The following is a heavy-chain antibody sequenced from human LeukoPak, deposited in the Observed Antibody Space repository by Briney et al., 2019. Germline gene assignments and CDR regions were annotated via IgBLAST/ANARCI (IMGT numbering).Heavy chain of an antibody. V-gene: IGHV1-2*02. CDR2: INPNSGGT. Sequence: ASVKVSCKASGYTFTGYYMHWVRQAPGQGLEWMGWINPNSGGTNYEQKFQGRVTMTRDTSISTAYMELSRLRSDDTAVYYCARASSPWLVYFDYWGQGTLVTVSS. CDR1: GYTFTGYY. J-gene: IGHJ4*02. D-gene: IGHD6-19*01. CDR3: ARASSPWLVYFDY.